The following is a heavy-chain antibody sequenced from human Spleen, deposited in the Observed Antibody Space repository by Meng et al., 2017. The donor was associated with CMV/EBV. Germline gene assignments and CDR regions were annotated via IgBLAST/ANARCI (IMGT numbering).Heavy chain of an antibody. Sequence: GESLKISCADSGFLFSSYSMNWVRQAPGKGLEWVSSISSSSNYIYYADSVKGRFTISRDNAKNSLYLQMNSLRAEDTAVYYCARDVPYSSSWYGGYYYYGMDVWGQGTTVTVSS. V-gene: IGHV3-21*01. J-gene: IGHJ6*02. CDR3: ARDVPYSSSWYGGYYYYGMDV. D-gene: IGHD6-13*01. CDR1: GFLFSSYS. CDR2: ISSSSNYI.